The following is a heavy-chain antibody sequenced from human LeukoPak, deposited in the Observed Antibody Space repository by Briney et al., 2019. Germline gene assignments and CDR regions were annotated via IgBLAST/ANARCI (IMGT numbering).Heavy chain of an antibody. Sequence: SETLSLTCTVSGGSISSYYWSWIRQPPGKGLEWIGYIYYSGSTNYNPSLKSRVTISVDTSKNQFSLKLSSVTAADTAVYYCARLWFGELFYPNWFDPWGQGTLVTVSS. CDR1: GGSISSYY. D-gene: IGHD3-10*01. CDR2: IYYSGST. V-gene: IGHV4-59*01. CDR3: ARLWFGELFYPNWFDP. J-gene: IGHJ5*02.